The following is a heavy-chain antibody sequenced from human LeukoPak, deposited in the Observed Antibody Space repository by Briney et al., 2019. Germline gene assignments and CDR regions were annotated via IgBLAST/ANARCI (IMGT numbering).Heavy chain of an antibody. D-gene: IGHD3-22*01. CDR1: GGSLSSGGYY. CDR3: ARRRWAFYDRLAGAFDI. J-gene: IGHJ3*02. Sequence: SEALSLTCTVSGGSLSSGGYYWSWIRQHPGKGREWIGYIYYSGSTYYNPSLKSRVTISVDTSKNKFSLKLSSVTAADTAVYYCARRRWAFYDRLAGAFDIWGQGTMVTVSS. CDR2: IYYSGST. V-gene: IGHV4-31*03.